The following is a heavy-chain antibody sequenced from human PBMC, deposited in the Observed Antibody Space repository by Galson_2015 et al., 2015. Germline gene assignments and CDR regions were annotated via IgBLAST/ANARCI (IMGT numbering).Heavy chain of an antibody. CDR1: GFTFSSYG. CDR3: ARDPSSGSYLRDDAFDI. D-gene: IGHD1-26*01. J-gene: IGHJ3*02. V-gene: IGHV3-33*01. Sequence: SLRLSCAASGFTFSSYGMHWVRQAPGKGLEWVAVIWYDGSNKYYADSVKGRFTISRDNSKNTLYLQMNSLRAEDTAVYYCARDPSSGSYLRDDAFDIWGQGTMVTVSS. CDR2: IWYDGSNK.